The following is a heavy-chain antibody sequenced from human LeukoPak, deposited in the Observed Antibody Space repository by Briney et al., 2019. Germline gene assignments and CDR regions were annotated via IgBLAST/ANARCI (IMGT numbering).Heavy chain of an antibody. Sequence: SETLSLTCTVSGGSISIYYWSWIRQPAGKGLGWIGRIYISGSTNYNPSLKSRVTMSVDTSKNQFSLKLSSVTAADTAVYYCARGPTTVTRAFDYWGQGTLVTVSS. CDR2: IYISGST. CDR1: GGSISIYY. J-gene: IGHJ4*02. D-gene: IGHD4-17*01. CDR3: ARGPTTVTRAFDY. V-gene: IGHV4-4*07.